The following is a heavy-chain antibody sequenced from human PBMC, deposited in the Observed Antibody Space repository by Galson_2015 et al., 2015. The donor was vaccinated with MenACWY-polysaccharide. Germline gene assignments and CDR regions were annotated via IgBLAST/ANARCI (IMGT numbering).Heavy chain of an antibody. D-gene: IGHD3-10*01. CDR3: ARVRWFGESDAFDI. V-gene: IGHV1-69*13. CDR2: ITPIFGTA. Sequence: SVKVSCKASGGTFSSYAISWVRQAPGQGLEWMGGITPIFGTANYAQKFQGRVTITADESTSTAYMELSSLRSEDTAVYYCARVRWFGESDAFDIWGQGTMVTVSS. J-gene: IGHJ3*02. CDR1: GGTFSSYA.